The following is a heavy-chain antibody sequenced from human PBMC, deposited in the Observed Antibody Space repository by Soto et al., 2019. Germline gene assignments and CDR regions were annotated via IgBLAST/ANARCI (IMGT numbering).Heavy chain of an antibody. Sequence: ASVKVSCKASGCTYSSYAISWVRQAPGQGLEWMGGIIPIFGTANYAQKFQGRVTITADESTSTAYMELSSLRSEDTAVYYCATQRGLLWFGELFFDYWGQGTLVTVSS. D-gene: IGHD3-10*01. CDR2: IIPIFGTA. J-gene: IGHJ4*02. CDR3: ATQRGLLWFGELFFDY. CDR1: GCTYSSYA. V-gene: IGHV1-69*13.